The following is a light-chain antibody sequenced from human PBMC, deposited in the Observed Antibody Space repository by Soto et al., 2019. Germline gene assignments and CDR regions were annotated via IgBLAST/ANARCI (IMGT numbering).Light chain of an antibody. J-gene: IGKJ5*01. Sequence: ERVMTQSPCTLSLSPGEGASLSFRASQSVSSGAFAWYRQKPGQAPRLLIYGASSRATGIPDRFSGSGSGTDFTLTISRLEPEDFAVYYCQQYGSSRITFGQGTRLEIK. V-gene: IGKV3-20*01. CDR1: QSVSSGA. CDR2: GAS. CDR3: QQYGSSRIT.